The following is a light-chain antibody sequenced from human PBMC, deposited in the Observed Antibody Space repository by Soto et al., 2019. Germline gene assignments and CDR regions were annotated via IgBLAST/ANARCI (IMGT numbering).Light chain of an antibody. Sequence: LTQPASVSGSPGQSITISCTGTSSDVGGYDYVSWYQQHPGKAPKLIIYEVSNRPSGVSDRFSGSKSGNTASLTISGLQAEDEADYYCSSYTSSSTLVFGGGTKLTVL. CDR3: SSYTSSSTLV. CDR2: EVS. CDR1: SSDVGGYDY. V-gene: IGLV2-14*01. J-gene: IGLJ2*01.